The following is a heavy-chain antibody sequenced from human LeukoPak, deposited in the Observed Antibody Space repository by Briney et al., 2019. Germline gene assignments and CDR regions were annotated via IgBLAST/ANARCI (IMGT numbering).Heavy chain of an antibody. V-gene: IGHV3-48*01. CDR2: ISSSSSII. Sequence: PGGSLRLSCAASGFTFNNYDMNWVRQAPGKGLEWVSYISSSSSIIYYADSVKGRFTISRDTAKNSLYLQMNSLRAEDTAVYYCARGVPYDSWSGPHYSDYWGQGTLVTVSS. D-gene: IGHD3-3*01. CDR3: ARGVPYDSWSGPHYSDY. J-gene: IGHJ4*02. CDR1: GFTFNNYD.